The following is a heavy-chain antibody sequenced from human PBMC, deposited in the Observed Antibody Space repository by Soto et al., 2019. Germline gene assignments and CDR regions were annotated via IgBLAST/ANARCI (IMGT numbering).Heavy chain of an antibody. V-gene: IGHV1-46*03. D-gene: IGHD2-21*01. CDR2: ISPGGDRT. J-gene: IGHJ4*01. CDR1: GDTFTRYY. CDR3: ARGAYCGGDCYDY. Sequence: GASVKVSCKASGDTFTRYYMHWVRQAPGLGLEWMGMISPGGDRTTYAQKLQGRVTMTRDTSTSTVYMELSSLKSEDTAVYYCARGAYCGGDCYDYWG.